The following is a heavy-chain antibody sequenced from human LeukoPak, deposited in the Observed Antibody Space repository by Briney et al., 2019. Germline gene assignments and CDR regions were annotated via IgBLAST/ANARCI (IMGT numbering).Heavy chain of an antibody. CDR3: AKVPGSRMDYFDY. Sequence: GGSLRLSCAASGFTLSSYDMHWVRQAPGKGLEWVAVTPYDGSTKYYADSVKGRFTISRDNSKNTLYLQMNSLRAEDTAVYYCAKVPGSRMDYFDYWGQGTLVTVSS. V-gene: IGHV3-30*18. CDR1: GFTLSSYD. J-gene: IGHJ4*02. D-gene: IGHD2-2*01. CDR2: TPYDGSTK.